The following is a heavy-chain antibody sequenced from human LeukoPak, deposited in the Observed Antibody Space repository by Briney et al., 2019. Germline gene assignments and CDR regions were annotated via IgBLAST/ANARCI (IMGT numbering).Heavy chain of an antibody. CDR1: GFTFSSYG. CDR2: ISYDGSNK. CDR3: AKDPRKAGSYSSSWYPQFRYYYYYGMDV. D-gene: IGHD6-13*01. V-gene: IGHV3-30*18. Sequence: PGGSLRLSCAASGFTFSSYGMHWVRRAPGKGLEWVAVISYDGSNKYYADSVKGRFTISRDNSKNTLYLQMNSLRAEDTAVYYCAKDPRKAGSYSSSWYPQFRYYYYYGMDVWGQGTTVTVSS. J-gene: IGHJ6*02.